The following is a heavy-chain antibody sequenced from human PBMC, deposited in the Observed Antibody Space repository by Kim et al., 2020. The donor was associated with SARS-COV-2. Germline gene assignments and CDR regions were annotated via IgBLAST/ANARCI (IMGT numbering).Heavy chain of an antibody. CDR2: ISSSGSTI. D-gene: IGHD3-16*01. V-gene: IGHV3-11*04. Sequence: LSLTCAASGFTFSDHYMTWIRQAPGKGLEWISYISSSGSTIYYADSVKGRFTISRDNAKNSLFLQMNSLRAEDTALYYCARIGDRATKDWGQGTLVTVSS. J-gene: IGHJ4*02. CDR1: GFTFSDHY. CDR3: ARIGDRATKD.